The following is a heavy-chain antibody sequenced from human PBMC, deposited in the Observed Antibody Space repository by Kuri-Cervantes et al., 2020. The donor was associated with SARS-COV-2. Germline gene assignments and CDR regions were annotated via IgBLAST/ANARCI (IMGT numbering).Heavy chain of an antibody. V-gene: IGHV3-30*04. J-gene: IGHJ4*02. CDR3: ARVGLNCHNHGTGDMGFDH. CDR2: ITYDGTNQ. Sequence: GESLKISCAASGFTFGHYAVHWVRQAPGKGLEWVAAITYDGTNQYYADSVKGRFTISRDNSKNTLFLEMNSLRPEDTALYYCARVGLNCHNHGTGDMGFDHWGQGTLVTVSS. CDR1: GFTFGHYA. D-gene: IGHD3/OR15-3a*01.